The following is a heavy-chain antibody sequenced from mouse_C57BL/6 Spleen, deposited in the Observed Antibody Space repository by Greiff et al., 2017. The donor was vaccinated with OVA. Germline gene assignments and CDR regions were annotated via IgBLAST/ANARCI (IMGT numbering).Heavy chain of an antibody. V-gene: IGHV1-69*01. CDR1: GYTFTSYW. CDR2: IDPSDSYT. D-gene: IGHD2-1*01. J-gene: IGHJ2*01. Sequence: QVQLQQSGAELVMPGASVKLSCKASGYTFTSYWMHWVKQRPGQGLEWIGEIDPSDSYTNYNQKFKGKSTLTVDKSSSTAYMQLSSPTSEDSAVYYCARRDYYGIYFDYWGQGTTLTVSS. CDR3: ARRDYYGIYFDY.